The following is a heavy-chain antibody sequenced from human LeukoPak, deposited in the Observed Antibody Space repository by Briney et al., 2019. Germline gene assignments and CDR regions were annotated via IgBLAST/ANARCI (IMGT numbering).Heavy chain of an antibody. CDR3: ATDGTYYYDSSGYYAGSYYYGMDV. Sequence: GGSLRLSCAASGFTFSSYWMHWVRQVPGKGLVWVSRINSDGTSTTYADSVKGRFTISRDNAKNTLYLQMNSLRAEDTAVYYCATDGTYYYDSSGYYAGSYYYGMDVWGQGTTVTVSS. CDR2: INSDGTST. V-gene: IGHV3-74*01. J-gene: IGHJ6*02. CDR1: GFTFSSYW. D-gene: IGHD3-22*01.